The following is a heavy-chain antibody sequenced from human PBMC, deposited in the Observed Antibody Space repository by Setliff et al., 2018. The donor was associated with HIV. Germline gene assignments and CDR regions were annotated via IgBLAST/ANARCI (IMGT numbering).Heavy chain of an antibody. J-gene: IGHJ4*02. V-gene: IGHV4-28*06. D-gene: IGHD6-13*01. CDR2: IYYSGST. Sequence: SETLSLTCTVSGGSISTSNWWGWIRQTPGKGLEWIGYIYYSGSTNYNPSLKSRVTMSLDTSKNQFSLQLNSVTALDTAVYYCARKGSSSRSQEYYYDFWGQGTLVTVSS. CDR1: GGSISTSNW. CDR3: ARKGSSSRSQEYYYDF.